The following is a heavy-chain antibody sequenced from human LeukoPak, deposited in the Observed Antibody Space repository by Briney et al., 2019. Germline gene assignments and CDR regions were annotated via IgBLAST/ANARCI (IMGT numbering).Heavy chain of an antibody. CDR1: GGSISSSSYY. CDR3: ATSRWELFDY. CDR2: IYYSGST. J-gene: IGHJ4*02. D-gene: IGHD1-26*01. Sequence: SETLSLTCTVSGGSISSSSYYWGWIRQPPGKGLEWIGSIYYSGSTYYNPSLKSRVTIPVDTSKNQFSLKLSSVTAADTAVYYCATSRWELFDYWGQGTLVTVSS. V-gene: IGHV4-39*01.